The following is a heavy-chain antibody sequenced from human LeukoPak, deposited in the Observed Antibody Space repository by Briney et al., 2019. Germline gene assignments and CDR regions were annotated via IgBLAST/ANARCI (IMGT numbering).Heavy chain of an antibody. CDR1: GYTFTSYG. D-gene: IGHD1-26*01. V-gene: IGHV1-18*01. Sequence: ASVKVSCKASGYTFTSYGISWVRQAPGQGLEWMGWISAYNGNTNYAQKLQGRVTMTTDTSTSTAYMELRSLRSDDTAVYYCARLVGATEYYYGMDVWGQGTTVTVSS. CDR3: ARLVGATEYYYGMDV. CDR2: ISAYNGNT. J-gene: IGHJ6*02.